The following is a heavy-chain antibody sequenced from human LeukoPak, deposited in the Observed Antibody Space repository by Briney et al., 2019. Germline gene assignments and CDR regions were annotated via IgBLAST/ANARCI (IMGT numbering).Heavy chain of an antibody. V-gene: IGHV4-34*01. CDR2: INHSGST. CDR1: GGSFSGYY. J-gene: IGHJ4*02. D-gene: IGHD2-15*01. Sequence: PSETLSLTCAVSGGSFSGYYWSWIRQPPGKGLEWIGEINHSGSTNYNPPLKSRVTISVDTSKNQFSLKLSSVTAADTAVYYCARTRVMGGSCYDYWGQGTLVTVSS. CDR3: ARTRVMGGSCYDY.